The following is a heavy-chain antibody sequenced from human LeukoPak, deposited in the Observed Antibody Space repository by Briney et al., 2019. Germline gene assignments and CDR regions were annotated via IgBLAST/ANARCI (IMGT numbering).Heavy chain of an antibody. CDR1: GFTFSSYA. V-gene: IGHV3-30-3*01. J-gene: IGHJ4*02. Sequence: GGSLRLSCAASGFTFSSYAMHWVRQAPGKGLEWGAVISYDGSNKYYADSVKGRFTISRDNPKNTLYLQMNSLRAEDTAVYYCARDFNDYGDYSLPGVDYWGQGTLVTVSS. CDR3: ARDFNDYGDYSLPGVDY. D-gene: IGHD4-17*01. CDR2: ISYDGSNK.